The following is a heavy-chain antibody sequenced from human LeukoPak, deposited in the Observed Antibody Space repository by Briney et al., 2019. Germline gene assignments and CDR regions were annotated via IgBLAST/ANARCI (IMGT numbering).Heavy chain of an antibody. Sequence: ASVKVSCKASVYTFTSYDINWVRQATGQGLEWMGWMNPNSGNTGYAQKFQGRVTMTRNTSISTAYMELSSLRSEDTAVYYCARGTPIVGATDFDYWGQGTLVTVSS. CDR1: VYTFTSYD. CDR2: MNPNSGNT. CDR3: ARGTPIVGATDFDY. J-gene: IGHJ4*02. D-gene: IGHD1-26*01. V-gene: IGHV1-8*01.